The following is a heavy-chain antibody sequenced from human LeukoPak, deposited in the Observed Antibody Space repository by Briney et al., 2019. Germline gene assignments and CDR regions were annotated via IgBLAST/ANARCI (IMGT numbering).Heavy chain of an antibody. CDR2: IYYSGST. Sequence: SETLSLTCTVSGGSISSRSYYWGWIRQPPGKGLEWIGSIYYSGSTYFNPSLKSRVTISVDTSKNQFSLKLSSVTAADTAVYYCARHGPTMVRGVIITYFDYWGQGTLVTVSS. V-gene: IGHV4-39*01. CDR1: GGSISSRSYY. CDR3: ARHGPTMVRGVIITYFDY. J-gene: IGHJ4*02. D-gene: IGHD3-10*01.